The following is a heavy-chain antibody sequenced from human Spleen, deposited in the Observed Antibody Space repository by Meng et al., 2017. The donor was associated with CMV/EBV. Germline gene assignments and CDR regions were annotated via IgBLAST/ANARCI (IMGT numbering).Heavy chain of an antibody. J-gene: IGHJ4*02. D-gene: IGHD4-23*01. CDR1: GFTVSSNY. V-gene: IGHV3-66*01. Sequence: GGSLRLSCAASGFTVSSNYMSWVRQAPGKGLEWVSIIYSGGSTYYADSVKGRFTISRDNSKNTVYLQMNGLRAEDTAIYYCATPFLVTPNFWGRGTLVTVSS. CDR3: ATPFLVTPNF. CDR2: IYSGGST.